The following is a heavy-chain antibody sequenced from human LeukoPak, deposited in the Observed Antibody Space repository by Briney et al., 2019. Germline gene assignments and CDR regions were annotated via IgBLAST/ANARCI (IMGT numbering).Heavy chain of an antibody. D-gene: IGHD2-15*01. CDR2: INSDGSST. CDR3: ARGVSPPYCSGGSCYSGWFDP. Sequence: PGGXLRLSCAASGFTFSNYWMHWVRQAPGEGRVGVSLINSDGSSTIYADSVKGGFTISRDNEKNTLYMQVNTLRAEDTAVYYCARGVSPPYCSGGSCYSGWFDPWGQGTLVTVS. CDR1: GFTFSNYW. V-gene: IGHV3-74*01. J-gene: IGHJ5*02.